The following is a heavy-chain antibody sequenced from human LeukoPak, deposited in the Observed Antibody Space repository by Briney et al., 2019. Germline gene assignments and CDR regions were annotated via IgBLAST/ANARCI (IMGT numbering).Heavy chain of an antibody. Sequence: GGSLRLSCVASGFPFSSYLMHWVRQAPGKGLVWVSRINSAGSSTNYADSVKGRVTISRDNAKKTLFLQINSLRHEDTAVYYCVRVGRVQGPAYDIWGRGTMVTVSS. CDR2: INSAGSST. V-gene: IGHV3-74*01. CDR1: GFPFSSYL. CDR3: VRVGRVQGPAYDI. J-gene: IGHJ3*02.